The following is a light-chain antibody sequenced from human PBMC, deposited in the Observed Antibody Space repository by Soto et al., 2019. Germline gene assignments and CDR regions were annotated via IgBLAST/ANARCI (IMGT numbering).Light chain of an antibody. J-gene: IGLJ2*01. CDR3: VAWDASLNGVL. CDR1: SSNIGNNP. V-gene: IGLV1-44*01. CDR2: SNN. Sequence: QSVLTQPPSASGTPGQRVTISCSGSSSNIGNNPVHWYQQLPGTAPKLLNYSNNQRPSGVPDRLSGSKSGTSASLAISGLQSEDEADYYCVAWDASLNGVLFGGGTKLTVL.